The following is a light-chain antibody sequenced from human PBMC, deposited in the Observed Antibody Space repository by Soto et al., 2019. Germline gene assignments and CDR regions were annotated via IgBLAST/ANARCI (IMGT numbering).Light chain of an antibody. CDR3: QQSYSTLLFT. CDR2: GAS. Sequence: DIQMTQSPSSLSASVGDRVTITCRASQSVRSYLSWYQQKPGKAPNLLIYGASTLQSGVPSRFSGRGSGTDFSLTISNLQPEDFATYYCQQSYSTLLFTFCGGTKVEIK. V-gene: IGKV1-39*01. CDR1: QSVRSY. J-gene: IGKJ4*01.